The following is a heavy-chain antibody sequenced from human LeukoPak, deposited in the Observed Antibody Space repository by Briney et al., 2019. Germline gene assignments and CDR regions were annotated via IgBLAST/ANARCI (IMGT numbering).Heavy chain of an antibody. CDR1: GFTFSSYS. D-gene: IGHD3-10*01. J-gene: IGHJ6*03. CDR3: ARGRELLWFGELYYYYMDV. CDR2: ISSSGSTI. Sequence: PGGSLRLSCAASGFTFSSYSMNWVRQAPGKGLEWVSYISSSGSTIYYADSVKGRFTISRDNAKNSLYLQMNSLRAEDTAVYYCARGRELLWFGELYYYYMDVWGKGTTVTVSS. V-gene: IGHV3-48*01.